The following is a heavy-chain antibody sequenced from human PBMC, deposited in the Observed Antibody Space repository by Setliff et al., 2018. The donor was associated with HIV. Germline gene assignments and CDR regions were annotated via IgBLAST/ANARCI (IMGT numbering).Heavy chain of an antibody. Sequence: GGSLRLSCAASGFTFSTYAMGWVRQAPGKGLEWVSTIGAVGGPTHYAESVKGRFTISKDNSKNTLYLQMNSLRAEDTAVYYCAKQVSGYFDYWGQGALVTVSS. D-gene: IGHD3-10*01. CDR3: AKQVSGYFDY. V-gene: IGHV3-23*01. CDR1: GFTFSTYA. CDR2: IGAVGGPT. J-gene: IGHJ4*02.